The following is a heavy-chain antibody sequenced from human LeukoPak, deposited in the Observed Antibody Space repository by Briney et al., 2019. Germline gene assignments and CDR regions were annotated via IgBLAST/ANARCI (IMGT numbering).Heavy chain of an antibody. CDR3: ARDGHGCSGGSCLDY. J-gene: IGHJ4*02. CDR2: IYYSGST. D-gene: IGHD2-15*01. V-gene: IGHV4-59*01. Sequence: SETLPLTCAVYGGSFSGYYWSWIRQPPGKGLEWIGYIYYSGSTNYNPSLKSRVTISVDTSKNQFSLKLSSVTAADTAVYYCARDGHGCSGGSCLDYWGQGTLVTVSS. CDR1: GGSFSGYY.